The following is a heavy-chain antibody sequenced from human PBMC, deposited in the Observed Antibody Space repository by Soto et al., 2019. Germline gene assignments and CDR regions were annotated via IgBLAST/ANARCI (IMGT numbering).Heavy chain of an antibody. CDR2: IWYDGSNK. J-gene: IGHJ6*03. CDR3: ARDNLVPAATPLYYYYYMDV. CDR1: GFTFSSYG. D-gene: IGHD2-2*01. V-gene: IGHV3-33*01. Sequence: QVQLVESGGGVVQPGRSLRLSCAASGFTFSSYGMHWVRQAPGKGLEWVAVIWYDGSNKYYADSVKGRFTISRDNSKNTLYLQMNSLRAKDTAVYYCARDNLVPAATPLYYYYYMDVWGKGTTVTVSS.